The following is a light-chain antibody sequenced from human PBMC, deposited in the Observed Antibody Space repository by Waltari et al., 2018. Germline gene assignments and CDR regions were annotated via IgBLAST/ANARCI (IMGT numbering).Light chain of an antibody. CDR1: QSIATN. V-gene: IGKV3-15*01. CDR2: DAS. J-gene: IGKJ5*01. CDR3: QQYNRWPPIT. Sequence: EVVMTQSPATLSVSPGERASLSCRASQSIATNLAWYQQKPDQAPRLLVYDASTRAPSIPARFRGSGSGTEFTLTISSLQSEDSAVYYCQQYNRWPPITFGQGTRLEIK.